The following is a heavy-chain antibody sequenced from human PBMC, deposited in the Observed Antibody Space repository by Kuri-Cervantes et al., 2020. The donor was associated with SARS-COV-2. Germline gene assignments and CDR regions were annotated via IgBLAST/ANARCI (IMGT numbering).Heavy chain of an antibody. D-gene: IGHD2-2*02. CDR3: TTYLTWSGHVVPAAISDFDY. CDR2: IRYDGSNK. Sequence: GGSLRLSCAASGFTFSSYGMHWVRQAPGKGLEWVAFIRYDGSNKYYADSVKGRFTISRDNSKNTLYLQMNSLRAEDTAVYYCTTYLTWSGHVVPAAISDFDYWGQGTLVTVSS. V-gene: IGHV3-30*02. CDR1: GFTFSSYG. J-gene: IGHJ4*02.